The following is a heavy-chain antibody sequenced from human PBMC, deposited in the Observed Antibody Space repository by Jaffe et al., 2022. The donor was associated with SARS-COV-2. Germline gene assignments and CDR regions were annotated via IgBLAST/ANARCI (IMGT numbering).Heavy chain of an antibody. Sequence: QVQLVESGGGVVQPGRSLRLSCAASGFTFSSYAMHWVRQAPGKGLEWVAVISYDGSNKYYADSVKGRFTISRDNSKNTLYLQMNSLRAEDTAVYYCAREWSAGTAMVERYGMDVWGQGTTVTVSS. V-gene: IGHV3-30-3*01. CDR3: AREWSAGTAMVERYGMDV. CDR1: GFTFSSYA. D-gene: IGHD5-18*01. J-gene: IGHJ6*02. CDR2: ISYDGSNK.